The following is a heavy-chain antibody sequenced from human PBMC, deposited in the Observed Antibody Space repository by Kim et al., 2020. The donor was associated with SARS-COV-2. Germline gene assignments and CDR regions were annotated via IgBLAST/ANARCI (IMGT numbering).Heavy chain of an antibody. J-gene: IGHJ4*02. D-gene: IGHD2-15*01. Sequence: GGSLRLSCAASGFTFNPYAMQWVRQAPGKGLEGVAVISHDGNSKNYVGSVKGRFTISRDNSKNTLYLQMNSLRTEDTAVYYCARDVGGSFDYWGQGTLVTVSS. CDR2: ISHDGNSK. CDR1: GFTFNPYA. V-gene: IGHV3-30-3*01. CDR3: ARDVGGSFDY.